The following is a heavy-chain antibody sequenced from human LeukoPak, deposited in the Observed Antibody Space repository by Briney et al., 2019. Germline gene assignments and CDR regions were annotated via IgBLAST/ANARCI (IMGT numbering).Heavy chain of an antibody. CDR1: GFTFDDYA. Sequence: GRSLRLSCAASGFTFDDYAMHWVRQAPGKGLEWVSGISWNSGSIGYADSVKGRFTISRDNAKNSLYLQMNGLRAEDTALYYCASSAVAGIYEDYWGQGTLVTVSS. V-gene: IGHV3-9*01. CDR2: ISWNSGSI. D-gene: IGHD6-19*01. J-gene: IGHJ4*02. CDR3: ASSAVAGIYEDY.